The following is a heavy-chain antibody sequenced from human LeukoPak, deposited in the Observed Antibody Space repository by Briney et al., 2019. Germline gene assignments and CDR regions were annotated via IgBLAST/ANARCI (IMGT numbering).Heavy chain of an antibody. Sequence: KSSETLSLTCTVSGGSISSGSYYWSWIRQPAGKGLEWIGRIYTSGSTNYNPSLKSRVTISVDTSKNQFSLKLSSVTAADTAVYYCARDQLFFGVGDAFDIWGQGQWSPSLQ. CDR2: IYTSGST. CDR3: ARDQLFFGVGDAFDI. D-gene: IGHD2-2*01. V-gene: IGHV4-61*02. CDR1: GGSISSGSYY. J-gene: IGHJ3*02.